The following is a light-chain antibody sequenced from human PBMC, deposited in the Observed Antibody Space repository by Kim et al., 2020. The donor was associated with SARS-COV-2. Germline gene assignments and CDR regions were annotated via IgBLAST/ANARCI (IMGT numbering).Light chain of an antibody. V-gene: IGLV9-49*01. CDR1: SGYSNYN. J-gene: IGLJ2*01. CDR3: GADHGSGSNFLVV. CDR2: VGTGGIVG. Sequence: QPVLTQSPSASASLGASVTLTCTLSSGYSNYNVDWYQQRPGKGPRFVMRVGTGGIVGSRGDGIPDRFSVLGSGLNRYLTIKNIQEEDESDYHCGADHGSGSNFLVVFGGGTKLTVL.